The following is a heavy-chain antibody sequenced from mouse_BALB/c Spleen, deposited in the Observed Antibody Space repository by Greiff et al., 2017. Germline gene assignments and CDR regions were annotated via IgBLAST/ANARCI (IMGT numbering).Heavy chain of an antibody. CDR2: ISSGSSTI. CDR3: ARPTATSWFAY. V-gene: IGHV5-17*02. D-gene: IGHD1-2*01. Sequence: EVKLMESGGGLVQPGGSRKLSCAASGFTFSSFGMHWVRQAPEKGLEWVAYISSGSSTIYYADTVKGRFTISRDNPKNTLFLQMTSLRSEDTAMYYCARPTATSWFAYWGQGTLVTVSA. J-gene: IGHJ3*01. CDR1: GFTFSSFG.